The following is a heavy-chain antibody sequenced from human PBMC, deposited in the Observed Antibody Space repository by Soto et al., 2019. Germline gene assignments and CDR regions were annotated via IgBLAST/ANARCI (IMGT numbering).Heavy chain of an antibody. J-gene: IGHJ4*02. CDR2: ISRDGSTM. Sequence: QVQLVESGGGVVQPGRSLRLSCAASGVTLSNFGMHWVRQAQGKGLEWVAVISRDGSTMFYVDSVKGRFTISRDSSRNTLYLQMNSLRAEDTAVYHCVGEVASRYWGQGTLVTVSS. D-gene: IGHD3-10*01. CDR3: VGEVASRY. CDR1: GVTLSNFG. V-gene: IGHV3-30*03.